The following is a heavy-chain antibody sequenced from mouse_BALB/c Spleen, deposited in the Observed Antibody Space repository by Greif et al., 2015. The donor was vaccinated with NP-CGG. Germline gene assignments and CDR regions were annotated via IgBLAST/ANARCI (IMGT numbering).Heavy chain of an antibody. V-gene: IGHV1-84*02. J-gene: IGHJ4*01. D-gene: IGHD4-1*01. Sequence: VQGVESGPELVKPGASVKISCKASGYTFTDYYINWVKQKPGQGLEWIGWIYPESGNTKYNEKFKGKATLTVDTSSSTAYMQLSSLTSEDTAVYFCARRTGTEAMDYWGQGTSVTVSS. CDR3: ARRTGTEAMDY. CDR2: IYPESGNT. CDR1: GYTFTDYY.